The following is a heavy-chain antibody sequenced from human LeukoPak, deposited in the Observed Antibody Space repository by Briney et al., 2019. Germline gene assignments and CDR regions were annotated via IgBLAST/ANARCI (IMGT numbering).Heavy chain of an antibody. V-gene: IGHV4-30-2*01. D-gene: IGHD2/OR15-2a*01. CDR2: IYHSGST. Sequence: SETLSLTCTVSGVSISSGYYWSWIRQPPGKGLEWIGYIYHSGSTYYNPSLKSRVTISVDRPKNQFSLKLSSVTAADTAVYYCARDSTPLSSGYWGQGTLVTVSS. J-gene: IGHJ4*02. CDR1: GVSISSGYY. CDR3: ARDSTPLSSGY.